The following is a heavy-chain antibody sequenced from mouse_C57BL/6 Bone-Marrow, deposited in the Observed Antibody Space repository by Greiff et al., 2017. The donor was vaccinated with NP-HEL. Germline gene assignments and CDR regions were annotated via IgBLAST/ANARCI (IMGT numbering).Heavy chain of an antibody. J-gene: IGHJ2*01. CDR2: ISDGGSYT. Sequence: DVKLVESGGGLVKPGGSLKLSCAASGFTFSSYAMSWVRQTPEKRLEWVATISDGGSYTYYPDNLQGRSTISRDTAKNNLYLQMSHLKSEDTAMYYCARDYQGYYFDYWGQGTTLTVSS. D-gene: IGHD5-5*01. V-gene: IGHV5-4*01. CDR1: GFTFSSYA. CDR3: ARDYQGYYFDY.